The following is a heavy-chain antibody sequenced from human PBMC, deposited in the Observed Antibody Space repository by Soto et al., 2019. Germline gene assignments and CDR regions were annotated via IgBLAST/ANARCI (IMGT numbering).Heavy chain of an antibody. CDR3: ARDRYYDSSGDEPPFDY. CDR1: GYTFTSYG. D-gene: IGHD3-22*01. V-gene: IGHV1-18*01. J-gene: IGHJ4*02. Sequence: QVQLVQSGAEVKKPGASVKVSCKASGYTFTSYGISWVRQAPGQGLEWMGWISAYNGNTNYAQKLQGRVTMTTDTSTSTAYMELRSLRSDDTAVYYCARDRYYDSSGDEPPFDYRGQGTLVTVSS. CDR2: ISAYNGNT.